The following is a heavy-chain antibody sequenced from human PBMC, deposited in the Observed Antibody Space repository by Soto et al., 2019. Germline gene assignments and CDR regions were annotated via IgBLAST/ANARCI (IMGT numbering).Heavy chain of an antibody. J-gene: IGHJ3*02. D-gene: IGHD2-15*01. CDR3: ARLGLVVVVAATPNEAFDI. CDR2: IYYSGST. V-gene: IGHV4-59*08. Sequence: SETLSLTCTVSGGSISSYYWSWIRQPPGKGLEWIGYIYYSGSTNYNPSLKSRVTISVDTSKNQFSLKLSSVTAADTAVYYCARLGLVVVVAATPNEAFDIWGQGTMVTVSS. CDR1: GGSISSYY.